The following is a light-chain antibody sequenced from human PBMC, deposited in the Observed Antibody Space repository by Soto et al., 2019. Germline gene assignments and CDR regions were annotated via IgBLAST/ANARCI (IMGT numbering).Light chain of an antibody. V-gene: IGKV3-20*01. CDR2: DAS. J-gene: IGKJ1*01. CDR1: LSLSSGY. Sequence: EIVMTQSPATLSVSPGERATLCCRASLSLSSGYLAWYQQKPGQAPRLLFYDASRRATGTPDRFSVSGSGTDFTLTISRLEPEDFAVYYCQQYGDSPRTFGQGTKVDIK. CDR3: QQYGDSPRT.